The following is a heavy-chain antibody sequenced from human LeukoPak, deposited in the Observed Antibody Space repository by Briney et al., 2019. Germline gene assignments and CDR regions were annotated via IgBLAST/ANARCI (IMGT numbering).Heavy chain of an antibody. J-gene: IGHJ4*02. CDR2: IDYSGST. Sequence: SETLSLTCTVSNVSISTYYWSWIRQPPGKGLEWIGYIDYSGSTNYNPSLKSRVTMSLDTSKNHFSLRLSSVTAADSAVYYCAIVSRRHTLDYWGQGTLVTVSS. V-gene: IGHV4-59*01. CDR1: NVSISTYY. CDR3: AIVSRRHTLDY.